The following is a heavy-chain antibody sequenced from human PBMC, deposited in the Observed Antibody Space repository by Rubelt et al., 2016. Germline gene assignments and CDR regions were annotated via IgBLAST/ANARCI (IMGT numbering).Heavy chain of an antibody. CDR1: GFTFSSYG. V-gene: IGHV3-33*08. Sequence: LQLVESGGGLVQPGGSLRLSCAASGFTFSSYGMHWVRQAPGKGLEWVAVIWYDASKTYYADSVKGRFTISRDNSKNMMYRQWNSVRAEDTTVYYCARDNYFGSGKYAFDIWGQGTMVTVSS. D-gene: IGHD3-10*01. CDR3: ARDNYFGSGKYAFDI. CDR2: IWYDASKT. J-gene: IGHJ3*02.